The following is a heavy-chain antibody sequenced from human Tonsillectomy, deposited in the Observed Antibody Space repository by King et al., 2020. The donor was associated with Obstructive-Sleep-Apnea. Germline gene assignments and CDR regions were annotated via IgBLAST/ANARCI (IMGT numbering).Heavy chain of an antibody. CDR1: GGSISSSSYY. V-gene: IGHV4-39*07. CDR2: IYYSGST. D-gene: IGHD3-16*01. J-gene: IGHJ4*02. CDR3: ARCDVGAGIYYFDY. Sequence: QLQESGPGLVKPSETLSLTCTVSGGSISSSSYYWGWIRQPPGKGLEWIGSIYYSGSTYYNPSLKSRVTISVDTSKNQFSLKLSSVTAADTAVYYCARCDVGAGIYYFDYWGEGTLVTVSS.